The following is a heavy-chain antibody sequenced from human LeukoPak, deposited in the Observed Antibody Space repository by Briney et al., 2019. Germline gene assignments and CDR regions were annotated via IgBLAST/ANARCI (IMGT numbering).Heavy chain of an antibody. Sequence: ASVKVSCKASGYTFTGYYMHWVRQAPGQGLEWMRWINPNSGGTNYAQKFQGWVTMTRDTSISTAYMELSRLRSDDTAVYYCARGVLPAAMRGVGDAFDIWGQGTMVTVSS. CDR1: GYTFTGYY. V-gene: IGHV1-2*04. CDR3: ARGVLPAAMRGVGDAFDI. CDR2: INPNSGGT. D-gene: IGHD2-2*01. J-gene: IGHJ3*02.